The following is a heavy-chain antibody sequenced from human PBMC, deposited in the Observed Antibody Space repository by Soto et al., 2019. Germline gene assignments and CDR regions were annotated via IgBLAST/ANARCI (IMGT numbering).Heavy chain of an antibody. V-gene: IGHV4-34*01. CDR3: AREKITGLFDY. J-gene: IGHJ4*02. CDR2: INHSGST. Sequence: QVQLQQWGAGLLKPSETLSLTCAVYGGSFSGYYWTWIRQPPGTGLEWIGDINHSGSTNYNPSLKSRVTISVDTSKNQFSLKLTSVTAADTAVYYCAREKITGLFDYWGQGTPVTLSS. CDR1: GGSFSGYY. D-gene: IGHD2-8*02.